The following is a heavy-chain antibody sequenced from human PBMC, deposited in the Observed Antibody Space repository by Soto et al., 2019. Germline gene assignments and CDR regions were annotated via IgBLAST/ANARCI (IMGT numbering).Heavy chain of an antibody. CDR3: ARLFDTSGWYDY. V-gene: IGHV5-51*01. J-gene: IGHJ4*02. D-gene: IGHD6-19*01. CDR1: GYSLTSYW. Sequence: PXASLKISGKGCGYSLTSYWIGWVRQMPGKGLERMGIIYPGDSDTRYSPSFQGQVTISADKSITTTYLQWSSLKASDTAIYYCARLFDTSGWYDYWGQGTLVTGSS. CDR2: IYPGDSDT.